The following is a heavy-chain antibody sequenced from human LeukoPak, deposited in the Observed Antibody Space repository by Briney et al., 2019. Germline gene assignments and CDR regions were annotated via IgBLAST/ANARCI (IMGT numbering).Heavy chain of an antibody. CDR1: GFSFNTYP. V-gene: IGHV3-30*18. CDR2: ISFDGSNK. CDR3: AKSPYSSGWVPSYFDY. D-gene: IGHD6-19*01. Sequence: PGRSLRLSCAASGFSFNTYPMHWVRQAPGKGLEWVALISFDGSNKYSADSVKGRFTISRDNSKNTLYLQMNSLRAEDTAVYYCAKSPYSSGWVPSYFDYWGQGTLVTVSS. J-gene: IGHJ4*02.